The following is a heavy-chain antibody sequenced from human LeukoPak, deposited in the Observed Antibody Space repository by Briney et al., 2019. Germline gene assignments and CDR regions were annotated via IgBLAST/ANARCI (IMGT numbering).Heavy chain of an antibody. J-gene: IGHJ5*02. CDR1: GFTFSSYA. D-gene: IGHD3-16*01. CDR2: ISYDGSNK. Sequence: HPGGSLRLSCAASGFTFSSYAMHWVRQAPGKGLEWVAVISYDGSNKYYADSVKGRFTISRDNSKNTLYLQMNSLRAEDTAVYYCARHYGPWGQGTLVTVSS. CDR3: ARHYGP. V-gene: IGHV3-30-3*01.